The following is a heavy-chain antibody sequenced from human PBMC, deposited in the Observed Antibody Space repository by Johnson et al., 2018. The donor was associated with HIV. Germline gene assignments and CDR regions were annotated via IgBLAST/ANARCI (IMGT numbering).Heavy chain of an antibody. Sequence: QMLLVESGGGVVQPGRSLRLSCAASGFTFSNYAMHWVRQAPGRGLEWVAVISYDGTDKYYADSVRGRFIISRDSSKNTLYLQMDRLRAEDTAQYYCARDQTYSFDIWGQGTMVTVSS. CDR2: ISYDGTDK. D-gene: IGHD3-10*01. CDR1: GFTFSNYA. J-gene: IGHJ3*02. V-gene: IGHV3-30*14. CDR3: ARDQTYSFDI.